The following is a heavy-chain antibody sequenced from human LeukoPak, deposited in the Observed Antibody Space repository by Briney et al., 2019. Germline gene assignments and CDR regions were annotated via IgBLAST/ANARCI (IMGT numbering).Heavy chain of an antibody. D-gene: IGHD3-3*01. V-gene: IGHV3-7*01. Sequence: GGSLRLSCAASGFTFSSYWMSWVRQAPGKGLERVANIKQDGSEKYYVDSVKGRFTISRDNAKNSLYLQMNSLRAEDTAVYYCARDQRRTIFGVVITPLDYWGQGTLVTVSS. CDR3: ARDQRRTIFGVVITPLDY. J-gene: IGHJ4*02. CDR1: GFTFSSYW. CDR2: IKQDGSEK.